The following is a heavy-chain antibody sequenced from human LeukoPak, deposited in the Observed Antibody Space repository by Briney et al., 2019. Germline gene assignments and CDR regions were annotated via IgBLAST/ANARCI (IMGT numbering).Heavy chain of an antibody. CDR2: ISAYNGNT. CDR1: GYTFTSYG. Sequence: GASVTVSCKASGYTFTSYGMSWVRQAPGQGREWMGWISAYNGNTNYAQKLQGTVTMTTHPSPSTAYMELRSLRSDATAVYYCARALGNFYGLDYWGQGTLVTVSS. J-gene: IGHJ4*02. CDR3: ARALGNFYGLDY. V-gene: IGHV1-18*01. D-gene: IGHD7-27*01.